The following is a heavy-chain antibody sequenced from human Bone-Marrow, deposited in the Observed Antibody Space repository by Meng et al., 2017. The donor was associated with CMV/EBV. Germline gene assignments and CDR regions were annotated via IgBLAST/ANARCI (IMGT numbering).Heavy chain of an antibody. CDR3: ARARKWATGYYYGMDV. J-gene: IGHJ6*02. D-gene: IGHD5-12*01. V-gene: IGHV4-34*01. CDR1: GGSFSGYY. Sequence: SETLSLTCAVDGGSFSGYYCSWIRQPPGEWLEWIGEIKHSGSTNYNPSLKSRVTISVDTSKNQFSLKLSSVTASDAAVYSCARARKWATGYYYGMDVWGQGTTVTVSS. CDR2: IKHSGST.